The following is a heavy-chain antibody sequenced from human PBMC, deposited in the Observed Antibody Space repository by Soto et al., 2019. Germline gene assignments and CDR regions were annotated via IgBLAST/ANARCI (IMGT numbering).Heavy chain of an antibody. V-gene: IGHV3-23*01. J-gene: IGHJ1*01. D-gene: IGHD6-6*01. CDR2: IADSGGRT. Sequence: EEQLLESGGGLVQPGGSLRLSCAASEFTFSSYAMTWVRQAPGKGLEWVSSIADSGGRTYYADSVKGRFTISRDNSKNTLYLQMNNLRADDTAVYYCSRAYTSAARLPLHWGQGTLVTVSS. CDR1: EFTFSSYA. CDR3: SRAYTSAARLPLH.